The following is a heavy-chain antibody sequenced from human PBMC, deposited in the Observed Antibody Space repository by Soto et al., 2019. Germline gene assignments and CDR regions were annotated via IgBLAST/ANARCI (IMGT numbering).Heavy chain of an antibody. CDR3: AGAPEQSRIAD. V-gene: IGHV3-74*01. J-gene: IGHJ4*01. Sequence: GGSLRLSCAASGFTLSDYWMHWVRQVPGKGLLWVSRISVDGGDTTYADSVKGRFTISRDNAKNTLYLQMDTLRAEDTAIYYCAGAPEQSRIADWGPGTLAPLSS. CDR2: ISVDGGDT. D-gene: IGHD2-21*01. CDR1: GFTLSDYW.